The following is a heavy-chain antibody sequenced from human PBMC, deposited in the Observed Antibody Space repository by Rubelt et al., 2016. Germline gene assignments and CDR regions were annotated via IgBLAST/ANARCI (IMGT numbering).Heavy chain of an antibody. CDR2: ISYDVVNK. CDR3: ARDRSYYDSSGYYYYHFGLED. CDR1: GFTFSSYA. Sequence: VQLVESGGGVVQPGRSLRPSCADSGFTFSSYAMHWVRQAPGKGLEWVAVISYDVVNKFYADSVRGRFTISRDNAKKTLFLQMNSVTAEDTAVYYCARDRSYYDSSGYYYYHFGLEDWGQGTTVTVSS. D-gene: IGHD3-22*01. J-gene: IGHJ6*02. V-gene: IGHV3-30*04.